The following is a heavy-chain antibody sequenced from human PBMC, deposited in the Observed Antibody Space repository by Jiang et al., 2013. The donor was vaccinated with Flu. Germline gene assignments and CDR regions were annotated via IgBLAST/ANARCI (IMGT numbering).Heavy chain of an antibody. Sequence: QTLSLTCAISGDSVSSNSAAWNWIRQSPSRGLEWLGRTYFRSWWLNDYAVSVKSRININPDTSKNQVSLQLNSVTPEDTAVYYCAREGRGPIGRFDPWGQGTLVTVSS. CDR3: AREGRGPIGRFDP. CDR2: TYFRSWWLN. J-gene: IGHJ5*02. CDR1: GDSVSSNSAA. V-gene: IGHV6-1*01.